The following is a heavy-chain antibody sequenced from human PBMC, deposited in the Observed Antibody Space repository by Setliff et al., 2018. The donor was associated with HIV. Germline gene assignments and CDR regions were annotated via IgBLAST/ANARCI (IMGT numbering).Heavy chain of an antibody. Sequence: SETLSLTCTVSGDSISSYYWSWIRQPAGRGLEWIGHIYTSGSTNYNPSLKSRVTMSVDTSKNQFSLKLSSVTAADTAVYYCAREVAVAGFNYWGQGTLVTVSS. J-gene: IGHJ4*02. CDR3: AREVAVAGFNY. V-gene: IGHV4-4*07. D-gene: IGHD6-19*01. CDR1: GDSISSYY. CDR2: IYTSGST.